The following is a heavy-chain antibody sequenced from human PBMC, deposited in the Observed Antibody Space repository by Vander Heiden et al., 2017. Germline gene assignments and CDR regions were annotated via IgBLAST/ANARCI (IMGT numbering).Heavy chain of an antibody. J-gene: IGHJ4*02. CDR1: GFTFSSYA. CDR2: ISYDGSNK. D-gene: IGHD1-26*01. Sequence: QVQLVESGGGVVQPGRSLRLSCAASGFTFSSYAMHWVRQAPGKGLEWVAVISYDGSNKYYADSVKGRFTISRDNSKNTLYLQMNSLRAEDTAVYYCARDVAEWGATTGFDYWGQGTLVTVSS. V-gene: IGHV3-30-3*01. CDR3: ARDVAEWGATTGFDY.